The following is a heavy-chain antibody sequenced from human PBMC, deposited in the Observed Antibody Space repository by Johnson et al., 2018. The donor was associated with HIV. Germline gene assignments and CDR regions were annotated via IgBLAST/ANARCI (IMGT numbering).Heavy chain of an antibody. D-gene: IGHD6-6*01. J-gene: IGHJ3*02. CDR3: ASTRLGAFDI. V-gene: IGHV3-66*01. CDR1: GFTVSSNY. CDR2: IYSGGST. Sequence: EMQLVESGGGLVRPGESLRLSCVASGFTVSSNYMSWVRQAPGKGLEWVSVIYSGGSTFYADSVKGRFTISRDNSGNTLYLQMDSLRVEDTAVYYCASTRLGAFDIWGQGTMVTVSS.